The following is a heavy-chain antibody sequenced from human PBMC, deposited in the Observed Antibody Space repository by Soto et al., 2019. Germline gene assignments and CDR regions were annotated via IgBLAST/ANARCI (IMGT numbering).Heavy chain of an antibody. CDR3: ARGREIFGAVTPFDY. Sequence: SETLSLTCAVYGAPFSGYYWTWIRQPPGKGLEWIGEINHTGSTKYNPSLKSRVTISLDTSKNQFSLSLRSVTAADTAVYYCARGREIFGAVTPFDYWGQGTPVTVSS. CDR2: INHTGST. V-gene: IGHV4-34*01. CDR1: GAPFSGYY. D-gene: IGHD3-3*01. J-gene: IGHJ4*02.